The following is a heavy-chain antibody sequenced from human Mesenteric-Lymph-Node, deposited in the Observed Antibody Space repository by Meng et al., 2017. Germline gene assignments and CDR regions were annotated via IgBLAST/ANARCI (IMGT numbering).Heavy chain of an antibody. CDR1: GFTFSSYA. CDR2: ISYDGSNK. D-gene: IGHD6-19*01. J-gene: IGHJ4*02. V-gene: IGHV3-30*01. Sequence: QVALVGSGGGVVQPGRSLSLSCAASGFTFSSYAMHWVRQAPGKGLEWVEVISYDGSNKYYAASMKGRFTISRDNSKHTLYLQMNSLRAEDTAVYYCAGRQWLVLDYWGQGTLVTVSS. CDR3: AGRQWLVLDY.